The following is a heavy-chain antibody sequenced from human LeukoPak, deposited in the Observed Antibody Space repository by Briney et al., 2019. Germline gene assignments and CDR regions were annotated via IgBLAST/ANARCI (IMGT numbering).Heavy chain of an antibody. Sequence: GGSLRLSCAASGFTFSNYAIRWVRQAPGKGLEWASIVGGSGVKTYYADSVKGRFTISRDNSKNTVYLQMNSLRAEDTAVYYCAKRGDCSGTCTYDYWGQGTLVTVSS. V-gene: IGHV3-23*01. J-gene: IGHJ4*02. CDR1: GFTFSNYA. CDR3: AKRGDCSGTCTYDY. D-gene: IGHD2-2*01. CDR2: VGGSGVKT.